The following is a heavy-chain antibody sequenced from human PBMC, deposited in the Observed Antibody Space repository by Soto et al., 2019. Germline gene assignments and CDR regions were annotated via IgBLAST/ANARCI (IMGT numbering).Heavy chain of an antibody. CDR1: GGSISSGGYY. J-gene: IGHJ6*02. Sequence: ASETLSLTCTVSGGSISSGGYYWSWIRQHPGKGLEWIGYIYYSGSTYYNPSLKSRVTISVDTSKNQFSLKLSSVTAADTAVYYCARDQFLVSVDTAMAPRVRGMDVWGQGTTVTVSS. CDR2: IYYSGST. CDR3: ARDQFLVSVDTAMAPRVRGMDV. V-gene: IGHV4-31*03. D-gene: IGHD5-18*01.